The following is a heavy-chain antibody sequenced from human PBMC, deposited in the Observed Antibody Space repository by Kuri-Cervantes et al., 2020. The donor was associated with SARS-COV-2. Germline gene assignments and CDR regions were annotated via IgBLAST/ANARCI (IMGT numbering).Heavy chain of an antibody. J-gene: IGHJ3*02. CDR3: AKDISSGYYFDAFDI. CDR1: GFTFSSYA. CDR2: ISGSGGST. D-gene: IGHD3-22*01. Sequence: LSLTCAASGFTFSSYAMSWVRQAPGKGLEWVSAISGSGGSTYYADSVKGRFTISRDNSKNTLYLQMNSLRAEDTAVYYCAKDISSGYYFDAFDIWGQGTMVTVSS. V-gene: IGHV3-23*01.